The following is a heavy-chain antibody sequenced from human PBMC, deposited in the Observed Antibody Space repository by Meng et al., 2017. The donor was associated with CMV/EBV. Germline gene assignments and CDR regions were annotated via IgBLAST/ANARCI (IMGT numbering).Heavy chain of an antibody. CDR2: TYYRSKWDN. V-gene: IGHV6-1*01. J-gene: IGHJ6*02. CDR3: GRGGDHPYYYYGMDG. Sequence: SETLSLTCAISGDTVSSNSAAWHWIRQSPSRGLEWLGWTYYRSKWDNDYAVSVKSRITINPDTSKNQFSLQLNSVTPADTAVYYGGRGGDHPYYYYGMDGWGQGTTVTVSS. CDR1: GDTVSSNSAA. D-gene: IGHD5-24*01.